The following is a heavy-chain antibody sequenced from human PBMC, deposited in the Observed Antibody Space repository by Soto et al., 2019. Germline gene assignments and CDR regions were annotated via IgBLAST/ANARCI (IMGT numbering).Heavy chain of an antibody. D-gene: IGHD4-17*01. CDR1: GGSISSYY. CDR2: IYYSGST. J-gene: IGHJ6*03. V-gene: IGHV4-59*08. Sequence: SETLSITCTVSGGSISSYYWSWIRQPPGKGLEWIGYIYYSGSTNYNPSLKSRVTISVDTSKNQFSLKLSSVTAADTAVYYCARINYDDYPYYYYYYMDVWGKGTTVTVSS. CDR3: ARINYDDYPYYYYYYMDV.